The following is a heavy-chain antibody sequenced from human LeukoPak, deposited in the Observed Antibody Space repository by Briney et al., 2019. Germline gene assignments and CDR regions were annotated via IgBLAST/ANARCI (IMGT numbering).Heavy chain of an antibody. CDR2: IRVSCST. Sequence: GGSLRLSCTTSGFTFSSYALSCVRQAPGKGLEWVSGIRVSCSTYYPDSVTGRFTISRDNSENTLYLQMSGLGAEEKAIYYCAKGSLGHCTGTRCYPFDSWGQGTLVTVSS. V-gene: IGHV3-23*01. CDR1: GFTFSSYA. CDR3: AKGSLGHCTGTRCYPFDS. J-gene: IGHJ4*02. D-gene: IGHD2-8*02.